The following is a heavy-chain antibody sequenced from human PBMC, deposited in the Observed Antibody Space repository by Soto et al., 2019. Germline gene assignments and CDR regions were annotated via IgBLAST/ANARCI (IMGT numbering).Heavy chain of an antibody. CDR2: IYHSGST. D-gene: IGHD3-16*01. CDR1: GGSISSGGYS. J-gene: IGHJ4*02. V-gene: IGHV4-30-2*01. CDR3: ARGGKRGGYFDY. Sequence: QLQLQESGSRLVKTSQTLSLTCAVSGGSISSGGYSWSWIRQPPGKGLEWIGYIYHSGSTYYNPSLKSRVPISVDRSKNQFSLKLSSVAAADTAVYYCARGGKRGGYFDYWGQGTLVTVSS.